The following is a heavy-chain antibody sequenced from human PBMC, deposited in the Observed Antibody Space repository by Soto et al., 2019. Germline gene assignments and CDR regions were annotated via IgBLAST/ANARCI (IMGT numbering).Heavy chain of an antibody. D-gene: IGHD6-6*01. CDR1: GFTFKAYA. Sequence: LRLSCVASGFTFKAYAMGWVRQAPGKGLEWVSSITATDGNTYYADSVRGRFTISRDNSRNSLFLQMNGLRPEDSALYYCAKDEGTSSTVFDYWGQGTLVTVSS. CDR2: ITATDGNT. CDR3: AKDEGTSSTVFDY. J-gene: IGHJ4*02. V-gene: IGHV3-23*01.